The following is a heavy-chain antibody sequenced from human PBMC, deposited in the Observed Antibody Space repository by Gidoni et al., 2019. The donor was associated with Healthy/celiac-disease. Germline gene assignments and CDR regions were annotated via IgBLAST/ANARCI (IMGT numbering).Heavy chain of an antibody. V-gene: IGHV4-38-2*02. Sequence: QVQLQESGPGLVKPSETLSLTCTVSGYSISSGYYWGWIRQPPGKGLEWIGSIYHRGSTYYNPSLKSRVTISVDTSKNQFSLKLSSVTAADTAVYYCAREGLGYCSGGSCLGNAFDIWGQGTMVTVSS. J-gene: IGHJ3*02. D-gene: IGHD2-15*01. CDR2: IYHRGST. CDR1: GYSISSGYY. CDR3: AREGLGYCSGGSCLGNAFDI.